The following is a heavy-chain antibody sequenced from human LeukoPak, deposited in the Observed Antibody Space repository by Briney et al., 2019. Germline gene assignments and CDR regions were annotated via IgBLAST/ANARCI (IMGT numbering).Heavy chain of an antibody. Sequence: SETLSLTCTVSGGPISSSSYYWGWIRQPPGKGLEWIGSIYYSGSTYYNPSLKSRVTISVDTSKNQFSLKLSSVTAADTAVYYCARDSVGDTAMGLFDYWGQGTLVTVSS. CDR2: IYYSGST. J-gene: IGHJ4*02. CDR1: GGPISSSSYY. CDR3: ARDSVGDTAMGLFDY. V-gene: IGHV4-39*07. D-gene: IGHD5-18*01.